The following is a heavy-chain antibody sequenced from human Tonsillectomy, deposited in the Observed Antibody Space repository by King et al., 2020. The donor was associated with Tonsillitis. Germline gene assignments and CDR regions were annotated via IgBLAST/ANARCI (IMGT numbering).Heavy chain of an antibody. D-gene: IGHD3-16*01. J-gene: IGHJ4*02. V-gene: IGHV3-74*01. CDR2: ISPDGTYI. CDR3: AREFWGAGDY. Sequence: VQLVESGGGLIQPGGSLRVSCAASGFAFSTYWMFWVRQGPGKGLEWVSRISPDGTYIRYADSVMGRFTISRDNAKNTLFLQLSSLRVEDTAVYYCAREFWGAGDYWGQGTQVIVSS. CDR1: GFAFSTYW.